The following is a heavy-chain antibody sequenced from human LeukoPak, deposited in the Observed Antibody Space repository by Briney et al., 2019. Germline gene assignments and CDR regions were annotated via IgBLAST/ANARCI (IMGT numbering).Heavy chain of an antibody. CDR2: ISGSGDST. V-gene: IGHV3-23*01. J-gene: IGHJ4*02. Sequence: GGYLRFYCAASGFTFSSYAMSWVRQAPGKGLKWVSVISGSGDSTYYADSVKGRFTISRDNSKNTLYLQMNSLRAEDTAVYYCAKEGEMATIYYFDYWGQGTLVTVSS. CDR3: AKEGEMATIYYFDY. CDR1: GFTFSSYA. D-gene: IGHD5-24*01.